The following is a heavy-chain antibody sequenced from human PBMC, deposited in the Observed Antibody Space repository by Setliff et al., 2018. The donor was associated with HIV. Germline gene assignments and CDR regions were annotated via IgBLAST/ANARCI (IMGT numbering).Heavy chain of an antibody. CDR3: ARVQVGDPYYSYYYMDV. D-gene: IGHD2-8*02. Sequence: GASVKVSCKASGGTFSSYAISWVRQAPGQGLEWMGGIIPIFGTANYAQKFQGRVTMTTDTSTSTAYMELRNLRSDDTAVYYCARVQVGDPYYSYYYMDVWGNGTTVTVSS. V-gene: IGHV1-69*05. CDR2: IIPIFGTA. J-gene: IGHJ6*03. CDR1: GGTFSSYA.